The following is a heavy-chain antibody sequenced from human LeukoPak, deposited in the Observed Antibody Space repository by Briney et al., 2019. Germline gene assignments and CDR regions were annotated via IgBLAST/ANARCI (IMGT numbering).Heavy chain of an antibody. J-gene: IGHJ6*02. D-gene: IGHD1-26*01. CDR3: ARDRGSGGALQDPYYYYYGMDV. CDR2: TYYRSNWYN. V-gene: IGHV6-1*01. CDR1: GYSVSSNSAA. Sequence: SQTLSLTCSISGYSVSSNSAAWNWIRQSPSRGLEWLGSTYYRSNWYNDYAVSVKSRITINPDTSKIQFSLQLNYVTPEDTAVCYCARDRGSGGALQDPYYYYYGMDVWGQGTTVTVSS.